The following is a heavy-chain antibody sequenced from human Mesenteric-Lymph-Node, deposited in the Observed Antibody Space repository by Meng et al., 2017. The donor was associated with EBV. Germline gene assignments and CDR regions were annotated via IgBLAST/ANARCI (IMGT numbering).Heavy chain of an antibody. CDR1: GGSFGGYF. CDR2: INRVGSN. Sequence: QVQLQQWGAGLLQPSETLSPTCGVSGGSFGGYFWSWIRQPPGKGLEWIGEINRVGSNNYNPSLKSRLTMSVDTSKNHFSLKLTSVTAADTAVYYCVRCGAVTLVQGGPDHWGQGTLVTVSS. D-gene: IGHD3-10*01. J-gene: IGHJ4*02. CDR3: VRCGAVTLVQGGPDH. V-gene: IGHV4-34*01.